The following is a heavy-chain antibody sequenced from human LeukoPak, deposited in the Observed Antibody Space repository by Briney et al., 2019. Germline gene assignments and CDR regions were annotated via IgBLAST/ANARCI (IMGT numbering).Heavy chain of an antibody. Sequence: GGSLRLSCAASGFTFSSYGMSWVRQAPGKGLEWVSAISGSGGSTYYADSVKGRFTISRDNSKNTLYLQMNSLRAEDTAVYYCAKEVKQCYYYYVDVWGKGTTVTISS. V-gene: IGHV3-23*01. CDR2: ISGSGGST. CDR1: GFTFSSYG. CDR3: AKEVKQCYYYYVDV. J-gene: IGHJ6*03.